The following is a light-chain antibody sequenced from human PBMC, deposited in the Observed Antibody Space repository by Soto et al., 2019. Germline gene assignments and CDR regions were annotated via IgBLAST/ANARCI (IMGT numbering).Light chain of an antibody. V-gene: IGKV1-5*01. CDR1: QTISSW. CDR2: GTS. J-gene: IGKJ1*01. CDR3: QLCYFLLWT. Sequence: DMQMTQSPSTLSGSVGDGVTITCRASQTISSWLAWYQQKPGKAPNLLIYGTSGLHSGVPSRFSGSGSGTDFTLTISSLQRGDFTTYYCQLCYFLLWTFAQGGIVDIK.